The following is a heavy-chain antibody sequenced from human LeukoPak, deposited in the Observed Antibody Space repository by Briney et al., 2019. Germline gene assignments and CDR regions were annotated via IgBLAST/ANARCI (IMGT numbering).Heavy chain of an antibody. Sequence: PGGSLRLSCAASGCTFSNYWIHWVRQAPGKGLVWVSRISENGRTITYADSVKGRFTISRDNAKNSVYLQMNSLRAEDTAVYYCAREEHLWEISHWGQGTLVTVSS. J-gene: IGHJ4*02. CDR3: AREEHLWEISH. CDR1: GCTFSNYW. D-gene: IGHD3-16*01. V-gene: IGHV3-74*01. CDR2: ISENGRTI.